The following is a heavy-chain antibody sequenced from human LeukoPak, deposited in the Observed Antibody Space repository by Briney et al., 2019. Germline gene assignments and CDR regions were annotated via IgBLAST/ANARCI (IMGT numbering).Heavy chain of an antibody. CDR2: ISGSGANT. CDR1: GFTFSNYA. J-gene: IGHJ4*02. D-gene: IGHD1-26*01. V-gene: IGHV3-23*01. Sequence: GGSLRLSCAASGFTFSNYAMNWGRQAPGKGLEWVSGISGSGANTCYADSVRGRYTISRDNSENTLYLQMNSLGAEDTAVYYCARGHQWELLLTSADYWGQGTLVTVSS. CDR3: ARGHQWELLLTSADY.